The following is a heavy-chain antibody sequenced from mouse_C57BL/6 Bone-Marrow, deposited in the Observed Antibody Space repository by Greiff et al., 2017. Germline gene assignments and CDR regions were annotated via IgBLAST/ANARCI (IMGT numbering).Heavy chain of an antibody. CDR1: GYTFTDYY. J-gene: IGHJ3*01. D-gene: IGHD2-3*01. CDR3: ARWIYDGYYGGFAY. V-gene: IGHV1-26*01. CDR2: INPNNGGT. Sequence: EVQLQQSGPELVKPGASVKISCKASGYTFTDYYMNWVKQSHGKSLEWIGDINPNNGGTSYNQKFKGKATLTVDKSSSTAYMELRSLTSEDSAVYYCARWIYDGYYGGFAYWGQGTLVTVSA.